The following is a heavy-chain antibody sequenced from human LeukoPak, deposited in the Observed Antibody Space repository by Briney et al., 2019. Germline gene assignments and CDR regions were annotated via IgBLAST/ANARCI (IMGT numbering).Heavy chain of an antibody. CDR1: GYTFTNYY. J-gene: IGHJ4*02. D-gene: IGHD1-1*01. V-gene: IGHV1-46*01. Sequence: ASVKVSCKASGYTFTNYYMHWVRQAPGQGLEWLGIINPSGGNTSYAQKFQGRVTMTRDMSTSTVYMELSSLRSEDTAVYYCARDPHPHTTILYYFDYWGQGTLVTVSS. CDR3: ARDPHPHTTILYYFDY. CDR2: INPSGGNT.